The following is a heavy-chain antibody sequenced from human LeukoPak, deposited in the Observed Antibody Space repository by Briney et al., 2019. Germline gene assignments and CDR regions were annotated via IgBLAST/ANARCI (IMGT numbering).Heavy chain of an antibody. J-gene: IGHJ4*02. D-gene: IGHD1-7*01. CDR3: ARGTGTTRFIFDY. CDR1: GDSIRSYY. CDR2: IHNNGDI. Sequence: TSETLSLTCIVSGDSIRSYYWNWIRQAPGKALEWIGHIHNNGDIAYNFSLKSRVTISMDTSKNQFSLKLSSVIAADTAVYYCARGTGTTRFIFDYWGQGTLVTVSS. V-gene: IGHV4-59*01.